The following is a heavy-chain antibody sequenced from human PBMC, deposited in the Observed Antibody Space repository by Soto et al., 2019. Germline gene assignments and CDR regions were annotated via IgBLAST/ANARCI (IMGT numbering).Heavy chain of an antibody. D-gene: IGHD2-8*01. V-gene: IGHV3-11*01. CDR3: AKARCTSSTCYVPDS. CDR1: GFIFNEFY. J-gene: IGHJ5*01. Sequence: GGSLRLSCAASGFIFNEFYMTWIRQVPGKGLEWVSYITSSGDSVYYADSVKGRFTISRDNFKNTLYLQMNNLRAEDTAVYYCAKARCTSSTCYVPDSWGQGTLVTVSS. CDR2: ITSSGDSV.